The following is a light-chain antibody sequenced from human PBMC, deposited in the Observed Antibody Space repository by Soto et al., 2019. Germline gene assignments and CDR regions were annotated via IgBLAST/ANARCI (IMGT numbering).Light chain of an antibody. CDR2: GAS. CDR1: QTISSNY. Sequence: EIVLTQSPGTLSVSPGERATLSCRASQTISSNYLAWYQPKPGQAPSLLIYGASSRATSIPDRFSGSGSGTDFTLTISRLEPEDSAIYYCQQYVSWTFGQGTKVEIE. V-gene: IGKV3-20*01. J-gene: IGKJ1*01. CDR3: QQYVSWT.